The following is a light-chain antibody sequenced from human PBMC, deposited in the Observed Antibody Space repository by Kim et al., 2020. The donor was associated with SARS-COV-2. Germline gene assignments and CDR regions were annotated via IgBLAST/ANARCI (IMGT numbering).Light chain of an antibody. V-gene: IGLV3-1*01. CDR3: QAWDSSTVV. Sequence: GSPGQKASIACSGGKLGDKYACWYQQKPGQSPVLVIYQDSKRPSGIPERFSGSNSGNTATLTISGTQAMDEADYYCQAWDSSTVVFGGGTQLTVL. CDR1: KLGDKY. CDR2: QDS. J-gene: IGLJ2*01.